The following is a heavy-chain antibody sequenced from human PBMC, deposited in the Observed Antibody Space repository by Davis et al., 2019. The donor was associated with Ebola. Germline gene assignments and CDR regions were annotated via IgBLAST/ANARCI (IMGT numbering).Heavy chain of an antibody. D-gene: IGHD3-3*01. CDR2: ISSSGSTI. V-gene: IGHV3-11*01. CDR1: GFTFSDYY. J-gene: IGHJ5*02. CDR3: ARDYYYDFWSGYFGRSTNNWFDP. Sequence: GGSLRLSCAASGFTFSDYYMSWIRQAPGKGLEWVSYISSSGSTIYYADSVKGRFTISRDNAKNSLYLQMNSLRAEDTAGYYCARDYYYDFWSGYFGRSTNNWFDPWGQGTLVTVSS.